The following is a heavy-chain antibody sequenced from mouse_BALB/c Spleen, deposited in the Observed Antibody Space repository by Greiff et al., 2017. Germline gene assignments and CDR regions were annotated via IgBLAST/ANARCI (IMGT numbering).Heavy chain of an antibody. J-gene: IGHJ3*01. Sequence: QVQLQQPGAELVKPGAPVKLSCKASGYTFTSYWMNWVKQRPGRGLEWIGRIDPSDSETHYNQKFKDKATLTVDKSSSTAYIQLSSLTSEDSAVYYCARWNQAWFAYWGQGTLVTVSA. CDR1: GYTFTSYW. V-gene: IGHV1-69*02. CDR3: ARWNQAWFAY. CDR2: IDPSDSET.